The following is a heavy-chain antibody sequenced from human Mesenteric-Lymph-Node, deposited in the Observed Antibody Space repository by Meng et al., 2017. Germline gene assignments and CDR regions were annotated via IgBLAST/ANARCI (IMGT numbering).Heavy chain of an antibody. CDR1: GGSISSSY. Sequence: SETLSLTCTVSGGSISSSYWSWIRQPPGKGLEWIGYIYYSGSTNYNPSLKSRVTISVDTSQNQFSLKLSSVTAAGKAVYYCARQYYYDSSGYLGSHDAFDIWGQGTMVTVSS. CDR3: ARQYYYDSSGYLGSHDAFDI. CDR2: IYYSGST. J-gene: IGHJ3*02. V-gene: IGHV4-59*01. D-gene: IGHD3-22*01.